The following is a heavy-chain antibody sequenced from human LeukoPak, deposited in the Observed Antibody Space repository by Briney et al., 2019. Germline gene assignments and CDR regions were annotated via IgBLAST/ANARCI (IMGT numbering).Heavy chain of an antibody. D-gene: IGHD4-11*01. V-gene: IGHV5-51*01. Sequence: GESLKISCKGSGYSVTSYWIGWVRQMPGKGLEWMGIIYPGDSDTRYSPSFQGQVTISADKSISTAYLQWSSLKASDTAMYYCARCTNRDYSNYAGIIKGETALDYWGQGTLVTVSS. CDR3: ARCTNRDYSNYAGIIKGETALDY. J-gene: IGHJ4*02. CDR1: GYSVTSYW. CDR2: IYPGDSDT.